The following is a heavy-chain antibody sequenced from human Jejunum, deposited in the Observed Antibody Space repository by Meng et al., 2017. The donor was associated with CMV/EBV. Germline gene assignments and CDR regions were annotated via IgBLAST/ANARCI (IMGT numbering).Heavy chain of an antibody. D-gene: IGHD2-2*01. CDR1: GFSLSTSEVG. V-gene: IGHV2-5*02. CDR3: ALFTRSWFDP. CDR2: IYWDDDK. J-gene: IGHJ5*02. Sequence: QITLKESGPTRVKPTQTLTLTCTFSGFSLSTSEVGVGWIRQPPGKALEWLAVIYWDDDKRYSPSLKSRLTITKDTSKNQVVLTLTNMDPVDTATYYCALFTRSWFDPWGQGTLVTASS.